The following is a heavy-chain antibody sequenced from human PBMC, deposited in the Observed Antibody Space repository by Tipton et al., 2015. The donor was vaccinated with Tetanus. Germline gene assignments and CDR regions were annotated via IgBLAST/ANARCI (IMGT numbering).Heavy chain of an antibody. D-gene: IGHD7-27*01. V-gene: IGHV3-53*01. J-gene: IGHJ4*02. CDR3: ARGLGVDY. Sequence: QLVQSGGGMTQPGDSLRLSCAASGFTVSSYQMTWVRQAPGKGLEWVSVIYSDGSTYYADSVKGRFTISRDNLKNALSLQMNGLRAEDTAVYYCARGLGVDYWGQGTLVTVSP. CDR2: IYSDGST. CDR1: GFTVSSYQ.